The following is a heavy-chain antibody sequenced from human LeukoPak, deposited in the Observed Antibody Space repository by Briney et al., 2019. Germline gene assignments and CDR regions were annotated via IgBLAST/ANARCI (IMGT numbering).Heavy chain of an antibody. Sequence: ASVKVSCTTSGYTFISVGISWVRQARGQGLEWLGWISTDSGGTNYAQISQGRVTPSTDTSTSTAYMELRSLTPDDTALYYCARDVRHGFDTWGQGTMVTVSS. CDR1: GYTFISVG. CDR3: ARDVRHGFDT. V-gene: IGHV1-18*01. CDR2: ISTDSGGT. D-gene: IGHD6-6*01. J-gene: IGHJ3*02.